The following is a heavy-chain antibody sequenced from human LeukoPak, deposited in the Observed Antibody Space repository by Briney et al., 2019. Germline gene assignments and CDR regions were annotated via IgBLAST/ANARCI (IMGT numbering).Heavy chain of an antibody. V-gene: IGHV3-15*01. CDR3: TTDRLWFEYSSSWYPY. CDR1: GFTFSNAW. Sequence: GGSLRLSCAASGFTFSNAWMSWVRQAPGKGLEWVGRIKSKTDGGTTDYAAPVKGRFTISRDDSKNTLYLQMNSLKTEDTAVYYCTTDRLWFEYSSSWYPYWGQGTLVTVSS. CDR2: IKSKTDGGTT. J-gene: IGHJ4*02. D-gene: IGHD6-13*01.